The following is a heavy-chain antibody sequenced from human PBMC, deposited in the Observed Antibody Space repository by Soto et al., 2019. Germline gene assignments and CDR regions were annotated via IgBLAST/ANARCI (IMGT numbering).Heavy chain of an antibody. J-gene: IGHJ4*02. Sequence: GGSLRLSCAASGFIFSNAWINWVRQAPGKGLEWVGRIKSKIDGGTTDFAAPVRGRFAISRDDSKNIVYMQMNSLKIEDSGVYYCAKDRGAVPGDWGQGTLVTVSS. D-gene: IGHD6-19*01. CDR1: GFIFSNAW. CDR2: IKSKIDGGTT. V-gene: IGHV3-15*07. CDR3: AKDRGAVPGD.